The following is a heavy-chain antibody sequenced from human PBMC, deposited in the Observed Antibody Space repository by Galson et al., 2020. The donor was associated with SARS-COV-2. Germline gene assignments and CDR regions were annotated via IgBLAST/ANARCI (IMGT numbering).Heavy chain of an antibody. CDR1: GDPISIGDYY. V-gene: IGHV4-61*02. CDR3: ARGIFSTGWSANWFDP. CDR2: VYGTGTT. J-gene: IGHJ5*02. D-gene: IGHD6-19*01. Sequence: SETLSLTCTVSGDPISIGDYYWTWIRQPAGKGLEWIGRVYGTGTTNYNPYLMGRVTISLDGSNNLFSLKLKSVTAADTGVYFCARGIFSTGWSANWFDPWGQGTLVTVSS.